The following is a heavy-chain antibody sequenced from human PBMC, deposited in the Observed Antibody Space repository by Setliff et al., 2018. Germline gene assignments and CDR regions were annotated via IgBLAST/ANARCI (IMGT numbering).Heavy chain of an antibody. J-gene: IGHJ4*02. V-gene: IGHV1-18*01. CDR3: VRMRWNDGRFFDS. Sequence: ASVKVSCKASGYTFSNYGVTWVRQAPGQGLEWMGWVTVYNGNTKYAQNLQGRLTLTTDISTSTAYMELGSLTTDDTAVYYCVRMRWNDGRFFDSWGQGTLVTVSS. CDR1: GYTFSNYG. D-gene: IGHD1-1*01. CDR2: VTVYNGNT.